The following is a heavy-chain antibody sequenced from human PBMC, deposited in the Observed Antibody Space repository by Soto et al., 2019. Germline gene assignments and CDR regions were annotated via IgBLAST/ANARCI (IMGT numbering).Heavy chain of an antibody. V-gene: IGHV1-3*01. CDR3: ARDRWGSSMAIHGNWFDP. Sequence: ASVKVSCKASGYTFTSYAMHWVRQAPGQRLEWMGWINAGNGNTKYSQKLQGRVTITRDTSASTAYMELSSLRSEDTAVYYCARDRWGSSMAIHGNWFDPWGQGTLVTVSS. CDR2: INAGNGNT. D-gene: IGHD6-6*01. J-gene: IGHJ5*02. CDR1: GYTFTSYA.